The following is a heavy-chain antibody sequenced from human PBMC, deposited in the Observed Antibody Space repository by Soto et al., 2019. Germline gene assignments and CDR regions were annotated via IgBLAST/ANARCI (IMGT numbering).Heavy chain of an antibody. CDR2: INAGNGNT. CDR1: GYSFTGSA. J-gene: IGHJ4*02. CDR3: ARDLGGWPDY. V-gene: IGHV1-3*01. D-gene: IGHD2-15*01. Sequence: GASVKVSCKASGYSFTGSAMHWVRQAPGQRLEWMGWINAGNGNTKYSQKFQGRVTITRDTSASTAYMELSSLRSEDTAVYYCARDLGGWPDYWGQGTLVTVSS.